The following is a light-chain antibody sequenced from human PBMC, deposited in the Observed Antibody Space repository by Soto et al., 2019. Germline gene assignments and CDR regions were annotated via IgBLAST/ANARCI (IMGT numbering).Light chain of an antibody. Sequence: QSVLTQPASVSGSPGQSITISCTGTSSDVGGYDHVSWYQQHPGKAPKLIIYDVTVRPSGISPRFSGSKSDNTASLAVSGLQPEDEADYYCSSYTNKYTLLFGGGTKLTVL. V-gene: IGLV2-14*03. CDR3: SSYTNKYTLL. J-gene: IGLJ3*02. CDR2: DVT. CDR1: SSDVGGYDH.